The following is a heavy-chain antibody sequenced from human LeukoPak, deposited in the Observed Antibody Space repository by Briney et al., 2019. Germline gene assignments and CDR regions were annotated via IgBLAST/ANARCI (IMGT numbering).Heavy chain of an antibody. V-gene: IGHV3-48*01. J-gene: IGHJ4*02. D-gene: IGHD1-26*01. CDR3: TRDGGSYSHLDY. CDR1: GFTFSSYS. Sequence: GGSLRLSCAASGFTFSSYSMNWVHQAPGKGLEWVSYISSSSGTIYYADSVKGRFTISRDNAKNSLYLQMNSLKTDDTAVYYCTRDGGSYSHLDYWGQGTLVTVSS. CDR2: ISSSSGTI.